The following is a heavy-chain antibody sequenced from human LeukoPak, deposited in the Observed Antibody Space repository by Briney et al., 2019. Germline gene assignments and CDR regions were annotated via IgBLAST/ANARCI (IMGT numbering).Heavy chain of an antibody. CDR2: ISGSGGST. CDR1: GFTFSSYA. D-gene: IGHD3-16*01. V-gene: IGHV3-23*01. CDR3: ANYGDYDYVWGSYLHFDY. J-gene: IGHJ4*02. Sequence: PGGSLRLSCAASGFTFSSYAMSWVRQAPGKGLEWVSAISGSGGSTYYADSVKGRFTISRDNSKNTLYLQMNSLRAEDTAVYYCANYGDYDYVWGSYLHFDYWGQGTLVTVSS.